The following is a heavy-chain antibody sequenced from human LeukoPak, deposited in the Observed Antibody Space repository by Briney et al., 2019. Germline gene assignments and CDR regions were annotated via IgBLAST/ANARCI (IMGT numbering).Heavy chain of an antibody. Sequence: PGGSLRLSCAASGFTFSSYAMSWVRQAPGKGLGWVSVISGSGGSTYYADSVKGRFAISRDNSKNTLYLQMNSLRAEDTAVYYCAKGGYVFANFDYWGQGTLVTVSS. D-gene: IGHD3-16*01. J-gene: IGHJ4*02. CDR2: ISGSGGST. V-gene: IGHV3-23*01. CDR3: AKGGYVFANFDY. CDR1: GFTFSSYA.